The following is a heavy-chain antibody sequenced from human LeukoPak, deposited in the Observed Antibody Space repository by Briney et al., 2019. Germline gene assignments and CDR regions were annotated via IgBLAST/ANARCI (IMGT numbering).Heavy chain of an antibody. D-gene: IGHD2-21*02. CDR2: IYYTGST. V-gene: IGHV4-31*03. Sequence: PSETLSLTCTVSGASICSGGYYWSWIRQHPGRGLEWIGYIYYTGSTYYNPSLKSRVTISVDTSRNQFSLKLSSVTAADTAVYYCASYCSGGDCYRYYFDYWGQGTLVTVSP. CDR1: GASICSGGYY. J-gene: IGHJ4*02. CDR3: ASYCSGGDCYRYYFDY.